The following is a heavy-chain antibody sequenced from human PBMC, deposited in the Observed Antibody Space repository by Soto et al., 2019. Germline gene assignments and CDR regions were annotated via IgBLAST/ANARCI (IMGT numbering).Heavy chain of an antibody. V-gene: IGHV3-33*01. CDR3: VTLLSDSRGPFDY. CDR1: GFTFSSYG. Sequence: GSLRLSCAASGFTFSSYGMHWVRQAPGKGLEWVAVIWYDGSNKYYADSVKGRFTISRDNSKNTLYLQMNSLRAEDTAVYYCVTLLSDSRGPFDYWGQGTLVPVSS. CDR2: IWYDGSNK. D-gene: IGHD2-15*01. J-gene: IGHJ4*02.